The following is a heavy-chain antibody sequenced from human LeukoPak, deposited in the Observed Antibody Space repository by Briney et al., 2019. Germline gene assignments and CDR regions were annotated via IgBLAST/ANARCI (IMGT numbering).Heavy chain of an antibody. CDR1: GGSISSSSYY. CDR2: IYYSGST. CDR3: ARADSFDY. J-gene: IGHJ4*02. V-gene: IGHV4-39*07. Sequence: SETLSLTCTVSGGSISSSSYYWGWIRQPPGEGLEWIGSIYYSGSTYYNPSLKSRVTISVDTSKNQFSLKLSSVTAADTAVYYCARADSFDYWGQGTLVTVSS. D-gene: IGHD2-15*01.